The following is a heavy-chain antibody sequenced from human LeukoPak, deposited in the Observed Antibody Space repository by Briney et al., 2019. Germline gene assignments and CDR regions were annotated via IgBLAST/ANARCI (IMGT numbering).Heavy chain of an antibody. CDR1: GFTFSSYG. CDR2: IRYDGSNK. CDR3: AKDRNNYYDSFDFDY. V-gene: IGHV3-30*02. J-gene: IGHJ4*02. Sequence: GGSLRLSCAASGFTFSSYGMHWVRQAPGKGLEWVAFIRYDGSNKYYADSVKGRFTISRDNSKNTLYLQMNSLRAEDTAVYYCAKDRNNYYDSFDFDYWGQGTLVTVSS. D-gene: IGHD3-22*01.